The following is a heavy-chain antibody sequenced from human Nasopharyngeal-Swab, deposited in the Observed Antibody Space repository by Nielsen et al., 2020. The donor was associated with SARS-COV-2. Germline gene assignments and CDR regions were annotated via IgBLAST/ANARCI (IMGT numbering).Heavy chain of an antibody. J-gene: IGHJ4*02. V-gene: IGHV4-4*02. CDR2: LYHSGST. Sequence: WIRQPPGKGLEWIGYLYHSGSTNYNPSLKSRVTISVDKSKSQFSLKLSSVTAADTAVYYCATRRHGHWGQGTLVTVSS. D-gene: IGHD3/OR15-3a*01. CDR3: ATRRHGH.